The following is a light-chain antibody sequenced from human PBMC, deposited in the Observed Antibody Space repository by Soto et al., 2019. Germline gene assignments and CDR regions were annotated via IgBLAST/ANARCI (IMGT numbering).Light chain of an antibody. Sequence: EIVLTQSPATLSVSPGERATLSCRAIQSVTTYLAWYQQNPGQAPRLVIYGASTRATGIPDRFSASGSGTDFTLTINRLEPEDFALYYCHQRQSWPRTFGQGTKVDIK. CDR1: QSVTTY. CDR2: GAS. V-gene: IGKV3-11*01. J-gene: IGKJ1*01. CDR3: HQRQSWPRT.